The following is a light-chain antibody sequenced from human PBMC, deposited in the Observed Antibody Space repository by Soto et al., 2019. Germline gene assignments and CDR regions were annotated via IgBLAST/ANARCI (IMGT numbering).Light chain of an antibody. J-gene: IGLJ2*01. CDR1: SSDVGGYNY. CDR3: SSDTSSSTLMV. Sequence: QSVLTQPASVSGSPGQSITISCTGTSSDVGGYNYVSWYQQHPGKAPKLMIYDVSNRPSGVSNRFAGSKSGNTASLTISGLPADDEADYYCSSDTSSSTLMVFGGGTKLTVL. V-gene: IGLV2-14*01. CDR2: DVS.